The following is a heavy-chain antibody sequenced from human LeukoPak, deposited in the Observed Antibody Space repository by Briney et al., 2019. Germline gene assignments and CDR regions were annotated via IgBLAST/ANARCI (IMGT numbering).Heavy chain of an antibody. Sequence: SETLSLTCAVYGGSFSGYYWSWIRLPPGKGLEWIGEINHSGSTNYNPSLKSRVTISVDTSKNQFSLKLSSVTAADTAVYYCARGTTLLRTRFDYWGQGTLVTVSS. CDR2: INHSGST. CDR3: ARGTTLLRTRFDY. V-gene: IGHV4-34*01. D-gene: IGHD2-15*01. J-gene: IGHJ4*02. CDR1: GGSFSGYY.